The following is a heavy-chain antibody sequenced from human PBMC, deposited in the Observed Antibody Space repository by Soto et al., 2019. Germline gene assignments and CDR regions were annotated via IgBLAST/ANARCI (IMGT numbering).Heavy chain of an antibody. CDR2: INAGRGKT. CDR3: ARWIDNGYFDY. J-gene: IGHJ4*02. Sequence: QGQLVQSGAEVKKPGASVKVSCGTSGFSFTSYSFHWVRQGPAQGLQWMGWINAGRGKTKYSQQFQGRVTFTWDTSANTVYMELSRLTSEDTSVFYCARWIDNGYFDYWGQGTLVTVSA. D-gene: IGHD4-17*01. CDR1: GFSFTSYS. V-gene: IGHV1-3*01.